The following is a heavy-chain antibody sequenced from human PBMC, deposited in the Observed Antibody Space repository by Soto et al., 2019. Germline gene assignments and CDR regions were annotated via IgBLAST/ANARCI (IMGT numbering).Heavy chain of an antibody. CDR1: GYTLTELS. J-gene: IGHJ4*02. Sequence: ASVKVSCKVSGYTLTELSMHWVRPAPGKGLEWMGGFDPEDGETIYAQKFQGRVTMTEDTSTDTAYMELSSLRSEDTAVYYCATAPLYCGGDCYLDYWGQGTLVTVSS. D-gene: IGHD2-21*01. CDR3: ATAPLYCGGDCYLDY. CDR2: FDPEDGET. V-gene: IGHV1-24*01.